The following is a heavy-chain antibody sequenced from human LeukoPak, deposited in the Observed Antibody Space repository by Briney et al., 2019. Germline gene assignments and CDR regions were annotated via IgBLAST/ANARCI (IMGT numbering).Heavy chain of an antibody. CDR2: IFPGDSDT. Sequence: GESLKISCKGSGYSFTTYWIGWARQMPGKGLEWMGIIFPGDSDTRYSPSFQGQVTISADKSFATAYLQWSSLRVSDTAMYYCARLSMVATRGFDYWGQGTQVTVSS. D-gene: IGHD4/OR15-4a*01. CDR3: ARLSMVATRGFDY. V-gene: IGHV5-51*01. J-gene: IGHJ4*02. CDR1: GYSFTTYW.